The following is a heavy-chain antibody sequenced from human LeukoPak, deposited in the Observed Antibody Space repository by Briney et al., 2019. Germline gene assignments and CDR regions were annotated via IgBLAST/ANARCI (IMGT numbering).Heavy chain of an antibody. CDR2: ISSSWSYI. Sequence: GGSLRLSCAASGFTFSSYRMNWVRQAPGEGLEWVSSISSSWSYILYAAAVKGRFTTSRDNDNNSPYLQINSLRAADTAVYYCAREVLLADSSGYQGPGYAFDIWGQGTMVTVSS. J-gene: IGHJ3*02. V-gene: IGHV3-21*01. CDR1: GFTFSSYR. CDR3: AREVLLADSSGYQGPGYAFDI. D-gene: IGHD3-22*01.